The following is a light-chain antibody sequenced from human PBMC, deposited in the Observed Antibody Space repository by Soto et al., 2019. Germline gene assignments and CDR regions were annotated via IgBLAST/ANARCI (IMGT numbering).Light chain of an antibody. Sequence: DIQMTQSPSTLSASVGDRVTITCRASQNINNWLAWYQQKPGKAPNLLIYEASSLDSGVPSRFGGSRSGTEFTLTISSLQPEDFATYYCQQYNSYSWTFGQGTKVEIK. CDR3: QQYNSYSWT. CDR2: EAS. J-gene: IGKJ1*01. V-gene: IGKV1-5*03. CDR1: QNINNW.